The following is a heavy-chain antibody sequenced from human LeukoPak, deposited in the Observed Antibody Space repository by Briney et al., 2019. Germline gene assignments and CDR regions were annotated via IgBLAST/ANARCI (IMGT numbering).Heavy chain of an antibody. J-gene: IGHJ4*02. CDR2: INPNNGGT. Sequence: ASVKVSCKASGYTFTGYYMHWVRQAPGQGLEWMGWINPNNGGTNYAQKFQGRVTMTRDTSISTAYMELSRLRSDDTAVYYCARGGGSYLAFDYWGQGTLVTVSS. CDR1: GYTFTGYY. CDR3: ARGGGSYLAFDY. D-gene: IGHD1-26*01. V-gene: IGHV1-2*02.